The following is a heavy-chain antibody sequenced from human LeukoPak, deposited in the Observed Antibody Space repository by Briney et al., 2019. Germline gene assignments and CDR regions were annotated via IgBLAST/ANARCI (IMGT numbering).Heavy chain of an antibody. J-gene: IGHJ4*02. CDR3: AKGQSGSSWFDY. CDR2: ISGSGGST. CDR1: GFTLSSYA. Sequence: TGGSLRLSCAASGFTLSSYAMSWVRQAPGKGLEWVSAISGSGGSTYYADSVKGRFTISRDNSKNTLYLQMNSLRAEDTAVYYCAKGQSGSSWFDYWGQGTLVTVSS. D-gene: IGHD6-13*01. V-gene: IGHV3-23*01.